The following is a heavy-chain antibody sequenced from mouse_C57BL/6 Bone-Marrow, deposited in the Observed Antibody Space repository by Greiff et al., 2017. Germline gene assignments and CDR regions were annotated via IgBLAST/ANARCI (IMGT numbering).Heavy chain of an antibody. CDR2: ISAGGSYT. CDR3: ARAMITTSYYAIDY. D-gene: IGHD2-4*01. J-gene: IGHJ4*01. CDR1: GFTFSSYA. Sequence: EVKVVESGGGLVKPGGSLKLSCAASGFTFSSYAMSWVRQTPEKRLEWVATISAGGSYTYYPDNVKGRFTISRDNAKNNLYLQMSHLKSEDTAMYYCARAMITTSYYAIDYWGQGTSVTVSS. V-gene: IGHV5-4*03.